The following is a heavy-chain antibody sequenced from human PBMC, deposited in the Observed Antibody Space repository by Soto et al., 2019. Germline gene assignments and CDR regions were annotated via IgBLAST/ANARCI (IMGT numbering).Heavy chain of an antibody. CDR3: ARDMATAPYYYGMDV. Sequence: QVQLQESGPGLVKPSETLSLTCTVSGGSVSSGSYYWSWIRQPPGKGLEWIGYIYYSGSTNYNPSLKSRVTISVDTSKNQFSLKLSSVTAADTAVYYCARDMATAPYYYGMDVWGQGTTVTVSS. CDR1: GGSVSSGSYY. V-gene: IGHV4-61*01. D-gene: IGHD2-21*02. CDR2: IYYSGST. J-gene: IGHJ6*02.